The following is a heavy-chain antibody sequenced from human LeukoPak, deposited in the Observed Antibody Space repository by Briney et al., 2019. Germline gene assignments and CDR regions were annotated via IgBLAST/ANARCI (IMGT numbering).Heavy chain of an antibody. V-gene: IGHV1-18*01. CDR2: ISAYNGNT. J-gene: IGHJ5*02. CDR1: GYTFTSYG. D-gene: IGHD3-9*01. Sequence: ASVKVSCKASGYTFTSYGISWVRQAPGQGLEWMGWISAYNGNTNYAQKLQGRVTMTRDTSTSTVYMELSSLRSEDTAVYYCAIRLGDIFPWGQGTLVTVSS. CDR3: AIRLGDIFP.